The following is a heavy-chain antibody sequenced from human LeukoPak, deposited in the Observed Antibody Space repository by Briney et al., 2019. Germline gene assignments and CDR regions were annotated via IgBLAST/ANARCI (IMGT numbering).Heavy chain of an antibody. CDR1: GFTFSSYS. D-gene: IGHD3-10*01. J-gene: IGHJ4*02. CDR3: ARDSPLTMVRGVIMTEFLDY. V-gene: IGHV3-21*01. CDR2: ISSSSSYI. Sequence: NPGGSLRLSCAAPGFTFSSYSMNWVRQAPGKGLEWVSSISSSSSYIYYADSVKGRFTISRDNAKNSLYLQMNSLRAEDTAVYYCARDSPLTMVRGVIMTEFLDYWGQGTLVTVSS.